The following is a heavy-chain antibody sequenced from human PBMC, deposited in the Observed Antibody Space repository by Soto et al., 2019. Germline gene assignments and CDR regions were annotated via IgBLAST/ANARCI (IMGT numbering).Heavy chain of an antibody. D-gene: IGHD6-19*01. J-gene: IGHJ4*02. CDR3: AKERMGKTVAED. CDR1: GFTFRTYA. CDR2: ISGSGDKT. V-gene: IGHV3-23*01. Sequence: EVQLLESGGGLVQPGGSLRLSCAASGFTFRTYAMSWVRQATGKGLEWVSAISGSGDKTYYADSVRGLFTVSRDNAKNTLYLQMHSLRAEDTAIYYCAKERMGKTVAEDWGRGTLVTVSS.